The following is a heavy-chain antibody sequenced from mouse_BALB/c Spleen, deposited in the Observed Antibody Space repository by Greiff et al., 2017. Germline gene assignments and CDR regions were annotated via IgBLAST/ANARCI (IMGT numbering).Heavy chain of an antibody. Sequence: EVNVVESGGGLVQPGGSRKLSCAASGFTFSSFGMHWVRQAPEKGLEWVAYISSGSSTIYYADTVKGRFTISRDNPKNTLFLQMTSLRSEDTAMYYCARYWFAYWGQGTLVTVSA. V-gene: IGHV5-17*02. J-gene: IGHJ3*01. CDR1: GFTFSSFG. CDR2: ISSGSSTI. CDR3: ARYWFAY.